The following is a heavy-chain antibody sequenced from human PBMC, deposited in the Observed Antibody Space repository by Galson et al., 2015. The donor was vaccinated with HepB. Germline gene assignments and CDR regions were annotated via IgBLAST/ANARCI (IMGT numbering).Heavy chain of an antibody. CDR2: IDWDDDK. J-gene: IGHJ4*02. Sequence: PALVKPTQTLTLTCTFSGFSLSTSGMRVSWIRQPPGKALEWLARIDWDDDKFYSTSLKTRLTISKDTSKNQVVLTMTNMDPVDPATYYCARTHSSSWQVEDFYDYWGQGTLVTVSS. D-gene: IGHD6-13*01. CDR1: GFSLSTSGMR. CDR3: ARTHSSSWQVEDFYDY. V-gene: IGHV2-70*04.